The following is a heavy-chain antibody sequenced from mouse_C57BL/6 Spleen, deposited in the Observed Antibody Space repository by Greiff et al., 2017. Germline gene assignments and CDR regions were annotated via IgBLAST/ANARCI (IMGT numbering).Heavy chain of an antibody. Sequence: VQLVESGPELVKPGASVKLSCKASGYSFTDYNMNWVKQSTGQSLEWIGVINPNYGTTSYNQKFKGKATLTVDQSSSTAYMQLNSLTSDDSAVDYGAKEGETWVLYAMDYWGQGTSGTVSS. CDR2: INPNYGTT. D-gene: IGHD2-13*01. CDR3: AKEGETWVLYAMDY. J-gene: IGHJ4*01. CDR1: GYSFTDYN. V-gene: IGHV1-39*01.